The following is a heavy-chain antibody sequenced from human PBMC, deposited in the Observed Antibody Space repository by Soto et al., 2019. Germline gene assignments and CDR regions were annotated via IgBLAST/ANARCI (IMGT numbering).Heavy chain of an antibody. Sequence: GGSLRLSCAASGFIFENFGMSWVRQAPGKGLEWISSISGSGFKKYYADSVKGRFTISRDNSKSTVYLELNNLSAEDTTVYHCAKNQGVELVPLATVDWFDPWGQGSVVTVSS. CDR2: ISGSGFKK. D-gene: IGHD1-26*01. J-gene: IGHJ5*02. CDR3: AKNQGVELVPLATVDWFDP. CDR1: GFIFENFG. V-gene: IGHV3-23*01.